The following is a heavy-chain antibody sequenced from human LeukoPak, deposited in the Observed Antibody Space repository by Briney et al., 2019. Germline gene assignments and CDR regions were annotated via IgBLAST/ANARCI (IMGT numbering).Heavy chain of an antibody. J-gene: IGHJ5*02. CDR3: AREYNPIEYYYGSGSFSQYNWFDP. CDR1: GGTFSSYA. D-gene: IGHD3-10*01. V-gene: IGHV1-69*01. CDR2: IIPIFGTA. Sequence: PMASVKVSCKASGGTFSSYAFSWVRQAPGQGLEWMGGIIPIFGTANYAQKFQGRVTITADESTSTAYMELSSLRSEDTAVYYCAREYNPIEYYYGSGSFSQYNWFDPWGQGTLVTVSS.